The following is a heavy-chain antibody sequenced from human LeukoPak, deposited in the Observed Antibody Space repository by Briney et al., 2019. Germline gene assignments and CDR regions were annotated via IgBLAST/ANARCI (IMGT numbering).Heavy chain of an antibody. D-gene: IGHD4-23*01. J-gene: IGHJ6*03. CDR3: ARYGGSYYYMDV. V-gene: IGHV3-23*01. CDR1: GFTFSSYA. Sequence: HSGGSLRLSCAASGFTFSSYAITWVRQAPGKGLEWVSSIRSTGDSTFYADSVKGRFTISRDNAKNSLYLQMNSLRAEDTALYYCARYGGSYYYMDVWGKGTTVTVSS. CDR2: IRSTGDST.